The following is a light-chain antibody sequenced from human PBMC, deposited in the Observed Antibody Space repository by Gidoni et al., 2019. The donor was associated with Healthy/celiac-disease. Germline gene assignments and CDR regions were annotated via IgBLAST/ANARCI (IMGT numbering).Light chain of an antibody. Sequence: DIQMTQSPSTLSASVGDRVTITCRASQSISSWLAWYQQKPGKAPKVLIYDASSLESGVPSRFSGSGSGTEFTLTIRSLQPDDFETYYCQQYNSYLITFXXXTRLEIK. CDR1: QSISSW. J-gene: IGKJ5*01. CDR2: DAS. V-gene: IGKV1-5*01. CDR3: QQYNSYLIT.